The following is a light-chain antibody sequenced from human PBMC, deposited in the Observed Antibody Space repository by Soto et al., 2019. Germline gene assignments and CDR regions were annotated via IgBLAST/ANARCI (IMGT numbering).Light chain of an antibody. Sequence: AIQMTQSPSSLSASVGDRVTITCRASQAIRTDLGWYQQRPGKAPKLLIYGTSNLQSGVPSRFSGSGSGTDVTLTINSLQPEDFATYYCLQDYSYPRTFGQGTKLDIK. CDR1: QAIRTD. CDR3: LQDYSYPRT. V-gene: IGKV1-6*01. J-gene: IGKJ1*01. CDR2: GTS.